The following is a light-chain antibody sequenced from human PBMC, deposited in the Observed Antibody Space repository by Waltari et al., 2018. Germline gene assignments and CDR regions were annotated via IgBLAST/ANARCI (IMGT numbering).Light chain of an antibody. Sequence: DIQMTQSPSSLSASVGDRVIITCRTSQTISNYLNSYQQKPGKAPKVLISAASTLQSGVPSRFIGSRSGTDFTLIITSLQPEDFATYYCQQGYSVPYTFGQGTKLEIK. CDR2: AAS. J-gene: IGKJ2*01. V-gene: IGKV1-39*01. CDR3: QQGYSVPYT. CDR1: QTISNY.